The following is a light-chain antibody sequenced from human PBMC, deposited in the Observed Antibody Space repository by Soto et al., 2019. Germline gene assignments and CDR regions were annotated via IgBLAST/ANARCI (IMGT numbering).Light chain of an antibody. CDR1: QDVSDF. Sequence: DIHLTQSPSILSASVGDRVTLTCRASQDVSDFLAWYQHAPGKAPNLLIYGGYTLQSGVPSRFSGSGSGTEFNLTITGLQPEDFATYYCQYLNGVPTITFGQGTRLEIK. V-gene: IGKV1-9*01. CDR3: QYLNGVPTIT. CDR2: GGY. J-gene: IGKJ5*01.